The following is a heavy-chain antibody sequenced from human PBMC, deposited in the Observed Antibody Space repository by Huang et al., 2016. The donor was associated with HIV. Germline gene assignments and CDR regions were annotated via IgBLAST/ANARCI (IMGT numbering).Heavy chain of an antibody. V-gene: IGHV7-4-1*02. CDR1: GYTFTNHA. CDR3: ARDVREAKDFWVSYSWFDS. Sequence: QVQLVQSGSELKKPGASVQVSCKASGYTFTNHAINGVRQAPGQGPEWMGWNNTNTGNSTYARGFTGRFVFSLDTAVSTAYLQISSLKTADTAVYFCARDVREAKDFWVSYSWFDSWGQGTLVTVSS. J-gene: IGHJ5*01. D-gene: IGHD3-16*01. CDR2: NNTNTGNS.